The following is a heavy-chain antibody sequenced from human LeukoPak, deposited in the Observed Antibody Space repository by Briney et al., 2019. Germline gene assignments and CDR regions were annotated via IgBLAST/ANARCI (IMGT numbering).Heavy chain of an antibody. CDR1: GGSIRSYY. J-gene: IGHJ6*03. V-gene: IGHV4-59*08. D-gene: IGHD2-15*01. CDR3: ARVKEVLNCSGGSCYSVYARHYYYYMDV. Sequence: SETLSLTCTVSGGSIRSYYWSWIRQSPGEGLEWIGYIYYSGSTSYNPSLKSRVTISVDTSKNQFSLKLSSVTAADTAVYYCARVKEVLNCSGGSCYSVYARHYYYYMDVWGKGTTVTISS. CDR2: IYYSGST.